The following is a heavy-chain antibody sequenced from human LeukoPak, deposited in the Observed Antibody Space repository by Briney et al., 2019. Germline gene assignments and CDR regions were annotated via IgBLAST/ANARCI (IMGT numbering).Heavy chain of an antibody. V-gene: IGHV1-69*05. D-gene: IGHD4-11*01. CDR3: ARKLYSNLFDY. CDR2: IIPIFGTA. Sequence: SVKVSCKASGGTFSSYAISWVRHAPGQGIEWMGRIIPIFGTANYAQKFQGRVTITTDESTSTAYMELSSLRSEDTAVYYCARKLYSNLFDYWGQGTLVTVSS. J-gene: IGHJ4*02. CDR1: GGTFSSYA.